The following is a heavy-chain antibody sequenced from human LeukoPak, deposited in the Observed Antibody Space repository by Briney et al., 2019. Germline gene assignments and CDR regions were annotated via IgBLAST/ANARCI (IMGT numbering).Heavy chain of an antibody. CDR1: GYNFNNYW. Sequence: GESLKISCKASGYNFNNYWIGWVRQMSGKGLEWMGIMYPGGSDTRYSPSLQGQVTISADKSISTAHLQWSSLKASDTAIYYCARGVRSGADSYFDYWGQGTLVTVSS. J-gene: IGHJ4*02. V-gene: IGHV5-51*01. CDR2: MYPGGSDT. D-gene: IGHD2-15*01. CDR3: ARGVRSGADSYFDY.